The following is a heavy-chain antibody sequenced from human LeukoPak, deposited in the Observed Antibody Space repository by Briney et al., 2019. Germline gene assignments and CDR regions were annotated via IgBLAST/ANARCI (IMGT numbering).Heavy chain of an antibody. CDR3: ARGSLVGAFGYYFDY. J-gene: IGHJ4*02. Sequence: GASVKVSCKASGYTFTSYGISWVRQAPGQGLEWMGWINAGNGNTKYSQKFQGRVTITRDTSASTAYMELSSLRSEDTAVYYCARGSLVGAFGYYFDYWGQGTLVTVSS. CDR2: INAGNGNT. D-gene: IGHD1-26*01. CDR1: GYTFTSYG. V-gene: IGHV1-18*01.